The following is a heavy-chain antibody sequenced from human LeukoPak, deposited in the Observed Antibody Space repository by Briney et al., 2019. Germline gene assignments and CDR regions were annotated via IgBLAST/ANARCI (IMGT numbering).Heavy chain of an antibody. J-gene: IGHJ3*02. Sequence: GGSLRLSCAASGFTFDDYGMSWVRQAPGKGLEWVSGINWNGGSTGYTDSVKGRFTISRDNAKNSLYLQMNSLRAEDTALYYCAIGSGSYIFGAFDIWGQGTMVTVSS. V-gene: IGHV3-20*04. CDR3: AIGSGSYIFGAFDI. CDR1: GFTFDDYG. D-gene: IGHD1-26*01. CDR2: INWNGGST.